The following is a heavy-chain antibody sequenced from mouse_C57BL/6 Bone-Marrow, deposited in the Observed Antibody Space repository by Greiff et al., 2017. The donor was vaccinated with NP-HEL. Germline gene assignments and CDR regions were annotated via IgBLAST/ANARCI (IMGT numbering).Heavy chain of an antibody. D-gene: IGHD1-1*01. CDR1: GFSFNTYA. CDR3: VRYYYGSPYYFDY. Sequence: EVQVVESGGGLVQPKGSLKLSCAASGFSFNTYAMNWVRQAPGKGLEWVARIRSKSNNYATYYADSVKDRFTISRDDSESMLYLQMNNLKTEDTAMYYCVRYYYGSPYYFDYWGQGTTLTVSS. J-gene: IGHJ2*01. V-gene: IGHV10-1*01. CDR2: IRSKSNNYAT.